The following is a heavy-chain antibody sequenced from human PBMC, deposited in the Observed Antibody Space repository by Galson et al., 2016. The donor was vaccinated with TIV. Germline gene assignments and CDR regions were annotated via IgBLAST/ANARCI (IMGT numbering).Heavy chain of an antibody. CDR2: VYHTGNT. D-gene: IGHD4-11*01. CDR1: GYSISTGYY. CDR3: ARVYSDYPGGAFDI. V-gene: IGHV4-38-2*01. J-gene: IGHJ3*02. Sequence: ETLSLTCAVSGYSISTGYYWGWIRQPPGKGLEWIGSVYHTGNTYYNPSLKSRVAVSIATSRNQFALKLSSVTAPDTAVYFCARVYSDYPGGAFDIWGQGTMVTVSS.